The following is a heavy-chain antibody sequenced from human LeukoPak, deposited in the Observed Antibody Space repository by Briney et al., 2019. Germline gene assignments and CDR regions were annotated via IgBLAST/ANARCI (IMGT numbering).Heavy chain of an antibody. CDR2: IXGSGGST. Sequence: LSXXASAFTFSSXXMSXVRQXPXXXXXXXSXIXGSGGSTYYADSVKGRFTISRDNSKNTLYLQMNSLRAEDTAVYYCAKDPHVVVVPAATDWFDPWGQGTLVTVSS. CDR3: AKDPHVVVVPAATDWFDP. D-gene: IGHD2-2*01. V-gene: IGHV3-23*01. CDR1: AFTFSSXX. J-gene: IGHJ5*02.